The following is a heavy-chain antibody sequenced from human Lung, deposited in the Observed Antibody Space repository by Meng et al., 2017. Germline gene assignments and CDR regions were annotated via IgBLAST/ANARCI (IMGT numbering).Heavy chain of an antibody. Sequence: QVQLQESGPGPVKPTGTLSLTCSVSLGSITSSNWWSWVRQPPGKGLEWIGEISQSGRTNYDPSLRGRVTISVESNTQFSLKLSSVTAADTAVYYCASHVTMAGQRGFDYWGQGTLVTVSS. V-gene: IGHV4-4*02. CDR1: LGSITSSNW. J-gene: IGHJ4*02. D-gene: IGHD6-19*01. CDR2: ISQSGRT. CDR3: ASHVTMAGQRGFDY.